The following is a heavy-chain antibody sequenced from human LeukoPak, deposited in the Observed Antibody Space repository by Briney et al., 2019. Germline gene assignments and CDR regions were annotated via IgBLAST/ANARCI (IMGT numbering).Heavy chain of an antibody. D-gene: IGHD3-10*01. CDR1: GFTVSSNY. J-gene: IGHJ4*02. CDR3: ARDDYYGSGSYHY. V-gene: IGHV3-66*01. CDR2: IYSGGST. Sequence: GGSLRLSCAASGFTVSSNYMSWVRQAPGKGLEWVSVIYSGGSTYYADSVKGRFTISRDNSKNTLYLQMNSLGAEDTAVYYCARDDYYGSGSYHYWGQGTLVTVSS.